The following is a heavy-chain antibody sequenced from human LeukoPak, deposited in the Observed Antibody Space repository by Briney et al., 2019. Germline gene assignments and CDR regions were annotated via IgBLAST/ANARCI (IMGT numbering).Heavy chain of an antibody. CDR3: ARGDSSGWYFDH. V-gene: IGHV3-20*01. CDR1: GYSFDDHG. J-gene: IGHJ4*02. D-gene: IGHD6-19*01. CDR2: INWNGGST. Sequence: GGSLRLPCAASGYSFDDHGMIWVRQPPGKGLEWVAGINWNGGSTGYADSVKGRFTISRDNAKNSLHLQMNSLRAEDTALYLCARGDSSGWYFDHWGQGTLVTVSS.